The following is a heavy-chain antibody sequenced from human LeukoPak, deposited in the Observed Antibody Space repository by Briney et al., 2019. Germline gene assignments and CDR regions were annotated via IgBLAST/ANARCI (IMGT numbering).Heavy chain of an antibody. CDR2: ISYDGSNK. CDR3: ARALGKISNPNWFDP. J-gene: IGHJ5*02. D-gene: IGHD4-11*01. CDR1: GFTFSSYA. Sequence: GGSLRLSCAASGFTFSSYAMHWVRQAPGKGLEWVAVISYDGSNKYYADSVKGRFTISRDNAKNTLYLQMNSLRAEDTAVYYCARALGKISNPNWFDPWGQGTLVTVSS. V-gene: IGHV3-30*04.